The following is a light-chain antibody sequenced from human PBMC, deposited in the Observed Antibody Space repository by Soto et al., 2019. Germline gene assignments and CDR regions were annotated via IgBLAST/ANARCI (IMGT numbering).Light chain of an antibody. CDR2: AAS. V-gene: IGKV1-27*01. J-gene: IGKJ4*01. Sequence: DLQMTQSPSSLSASVGDRVTITCRASQDISNSLAWYQQKPGKVPKVLIYAASILQSGVPARFSGSGSGTDFTLTINSLQPEDGATYYCQQYNSAPLTFGGGTKVEI. CDR3: QQYNSAPLT. CDR1: QDISNS.